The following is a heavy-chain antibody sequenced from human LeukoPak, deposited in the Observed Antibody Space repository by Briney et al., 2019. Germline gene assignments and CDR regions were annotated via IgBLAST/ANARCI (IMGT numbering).Heavy chain of an antibody. CDR3: ARLGIAAAGSERGFDY. CDR2: IYYSGST. D-gene: IGHD6-13*01. V-gene: IGHV4-59*11. Sequence: SETLSLTCTVSGGSISSHYWSWIRQPPGKGLEWIGYIYYSGSTNYNPSLKSRVTISVDTSKNQFSLKLSSVTAADTAVYYCARLGIAAAGSERGFDYWGQGTLVTVSS. CDR1: GGSISSHY. J-gene: IGHJ4*02.